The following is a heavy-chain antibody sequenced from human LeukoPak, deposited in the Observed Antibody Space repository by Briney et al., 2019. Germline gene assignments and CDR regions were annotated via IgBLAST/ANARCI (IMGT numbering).Heavy chain of an antibody. CDR1: GFTFSSYV. Sequence: PGGSLRLSCAASGFTFSSYVMSWVRQAPGKGLEWVSAISGSGGSTYYADSVKGRFTISRDNSKNTLNLQMNSLRAEDTAVYYCARDLGQYYDTSDNWFDPWGQGTLVTVSS. D-gene: IGHD3-22*01. CDR3: ARDLGQYYDTSDNWFDP. J-gene: IGHJ5*02. V-gene: IGHV3-23*01. CDR2: ISGSGGST.